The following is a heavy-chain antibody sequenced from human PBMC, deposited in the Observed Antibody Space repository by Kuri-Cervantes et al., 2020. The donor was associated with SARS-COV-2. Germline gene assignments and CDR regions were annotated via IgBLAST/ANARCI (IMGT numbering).Heavy chain of an antibody. CDR3: ARDSPFSQLGGLFHY. J-gene: IGHJ4*02. Sequence: ASVKVFCKASGYTFTSYDINWVRQATGQGLEWMGWMNPNSGGTNYAQKFQGRVTMTRDTSISTAYMELSRLRSDDTAVYYCARDSPFSQLGGLFHYWGQGTLVTVSS. CDR1: GYTFTSYD. CDR2: MNPNSGGT. V-gene: IGHV1-2*02. D-gene: IGHD6-6*01.